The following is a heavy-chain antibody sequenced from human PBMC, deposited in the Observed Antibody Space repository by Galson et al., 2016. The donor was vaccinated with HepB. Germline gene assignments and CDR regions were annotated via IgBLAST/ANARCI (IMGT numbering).Heavy chain of an antibody. D-gene: IGHD5-18*01. CDR1: GFTFSSYA. CDR2: ISYDRSNE. CDR3: VRPEGIQLWSPHYYYYYGMDV. Sequence: SLRLSCAASGFTFSSYAMHWVRQAPGKGLEWVAVISYDRSNEYYTDFVKGRFIISRDNSKNTLYLQMNSLRAEDTAVYYCVRPEGIQLWSPHYYYYYGMDVWGQGTMVTVSS. J-gene: IGHJ6*02. V-gene: IGHV3-30-3*01.